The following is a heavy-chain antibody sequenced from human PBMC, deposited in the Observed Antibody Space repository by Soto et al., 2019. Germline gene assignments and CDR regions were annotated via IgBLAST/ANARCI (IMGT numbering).Heavy chain of an antibody. D-gene: IGHD4-4*01. V-gene: IGHV1-46*01. CDR3: ASDKTYSNDYYYYVDV. Sequence: ASVKVSCKASGYTFTSYYMHWVRQAPGQGLEWMGIINPSGGSTSYAQKFQGRVTMTRDTSTSTVYMELSSLRSEDTAVYYCASDKTYSNDYYYYVDVWGKGTTVTVSS. J-gene: IGHJ6*03. CDR2: INPSGGST. CDR1: GYTFTSYY.